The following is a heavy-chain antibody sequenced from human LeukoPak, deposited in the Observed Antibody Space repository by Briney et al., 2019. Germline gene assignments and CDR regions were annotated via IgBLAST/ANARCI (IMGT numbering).Heavy chain of an antibody. D-gene: IGHD3-9*01. Sequence: GGSLRLSCEVSGFTFSKYGMHWVRQAPGKGLEWVSTIRYDGSTEYYADSVRGRFTISRGNSGNTLFLQMNSLGAEDTAVYYCVRDTITYDIFTGSPDYWGQGTLVIVSS. J-gene: IGHJ4*02. CDR2: IRYDGSTE. V-gene: IGHV3-30*02. CDR3: VRDTITYDIFTGSPDY. CDR1: GFTFSKYG.